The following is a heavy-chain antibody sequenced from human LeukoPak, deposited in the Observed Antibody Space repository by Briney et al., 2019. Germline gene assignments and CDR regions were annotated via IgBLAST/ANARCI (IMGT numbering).Heavy chain of an antibody. CDR1: GFTLSSYS. V-gene: IGHV3-74*01. J-gene: IGHJ4*02. D-gene: IGHD5-18*01. Sequence: SGGSLRLSCAASGFTLSSYSMNWVRQAPGKGLVWVSRINSDGSTTSYADSVKGRFTISRDNAKNTLYLQMNSLRAEDTAVYYCARDRGHTAIDYWGQGTLVTVSS. CDR3: ARDRGHTAIDY. CDR2: INSDGSTT.